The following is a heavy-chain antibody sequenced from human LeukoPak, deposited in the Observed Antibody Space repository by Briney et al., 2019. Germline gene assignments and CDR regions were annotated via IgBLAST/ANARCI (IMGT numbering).Heavy chain of an antibody. CDR2: ISTYNDNT. V-gene: IGHV1-18*01. J-gene: IGHJ4*02. D-gene: IGHD3-16*01. Sequence: ASVKVSCKASGYTFTSYGLSWVRQAPGQGLEWMGWISTYNDNTHYAQKFQGRVTMTTDTSTSTAYMELRSLRSDDTAVYYCASGFRGGVGYWGQGTLVTVSS. CDR1: GYTFTSYG. CDR3: ASGFRGGVGY.